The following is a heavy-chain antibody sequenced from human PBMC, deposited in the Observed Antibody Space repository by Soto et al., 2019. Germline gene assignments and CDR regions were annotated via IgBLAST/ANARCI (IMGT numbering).Heavy chain of an antibody. CDR2: ISGSGGST. CDR3: AKATNNWNYAYGMDV. Sequence: GGSLRLSCAASGFTFSNYAISWVRQAPGKGLEWVSAISGSGGSTYYADSVKGRFTISRDNSKNTLYLQMNSLRAEDTTVYYCAKATNNWNYAYGMDVWGQGTTVTVSS. CDR1: GFTFSNYA. V-gene: IGHV3-23*01. D-gene: IGHD1-20*01. J-gene: IGHJ6*02.